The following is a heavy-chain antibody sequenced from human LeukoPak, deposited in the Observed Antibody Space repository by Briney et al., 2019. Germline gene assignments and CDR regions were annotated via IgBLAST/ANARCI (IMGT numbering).Heavy chain of an antibody. V-gene: IGHV1-8*03. CDR2: MNPNSGNT. J-gene: IGHJ5*02. CDR1: GYTFTSYD. D-gene: IGHD3-10*01. CDR3: ARARRITMVRGVIQPFDP. Sequence: GASLKVACKASGYTFTSYDINWVRQATGQGLDWMGWMNPNSGNTGYAQKFQGRVTITRNTYISKAYMELSSLRSEDTDVYYCARARRITMVRGVIQPFDPWGQGTLVTVSS.